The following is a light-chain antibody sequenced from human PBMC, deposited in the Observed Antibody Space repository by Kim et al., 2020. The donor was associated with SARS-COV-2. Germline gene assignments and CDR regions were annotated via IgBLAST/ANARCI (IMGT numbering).Light chain of an antibody. Sequence: SVSPGQTATITCFGDKLGNQYASWYQQKSGQSPVLLIYQNTNRPSGIPERFSGSNSGNAATLTISGTQALDEADYYCQAWDSSTVIFGGGTQLTVL. CDR2: QNT. CDR3: QAWDSSTVI. J-gene: IGLJ2*01. CDR1: KLGNQY. V-gene: IGLV3-1*01.